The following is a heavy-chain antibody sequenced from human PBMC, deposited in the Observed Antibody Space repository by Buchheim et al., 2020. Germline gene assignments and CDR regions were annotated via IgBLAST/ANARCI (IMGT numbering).Heavy chain of an antibody. V-gene: IGHV3-66*01. CDR3: ARDIRQWELLPVLDAFDI. J-gene: IGHJ3*02. CDR2: IYSGGST. Sequence: EVQLVESGGGLVQPGGSLRLSCAASGFTVSSNYMSWVRQAPGKGLEWVSVIYSGGSTYYADSVKGRFTISRDNSKNTLYLQMNSLRAEDTAVYYCARDIRQWELLPVLDAFDIWGQGT. D-gene: IGHD1-26*01. CDR1: GFTVSSNY.